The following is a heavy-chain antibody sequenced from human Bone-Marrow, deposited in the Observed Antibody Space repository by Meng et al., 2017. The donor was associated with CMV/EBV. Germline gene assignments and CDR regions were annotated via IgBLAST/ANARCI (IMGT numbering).Heavy chain of an antibody. J-gene: IGHJ4*02. CDR2: ISSSGSTI. V-gene: IGHV3-48*03. Sequence: GGSLRLSCAASGFTFSSYEMNWVRQAPGKGLEGVSYISSSGSTIYYADSVKGRFTIPRDNAKNSLYLQMNSLRAEDTAVYYCAKDRSFLNSGWYFSDYWGQGTLVTVSS. D-gene: IGHD6-19*01. CDR3: AKDRSFLNSGWYFSDY. CDR1: GFTFSSYE.